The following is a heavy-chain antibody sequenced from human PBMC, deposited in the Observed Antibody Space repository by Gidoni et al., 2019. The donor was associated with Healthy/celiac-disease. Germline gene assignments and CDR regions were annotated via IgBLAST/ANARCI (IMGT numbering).Heavy chain of an antibody. D-gene: IGHD3-22*01. CDR3: ATVRGSSGYYEYYFDY. J-gene: IGHJ4*02. CDR2: FEPADGET. Sequence: VQLVQSGAEEKKPGASVKVSCTGSGSTRPETSMHWVRQAPGKGREWMGGFEPADGETIYAQKVQGRVTMTEDTSTDTAYMELSSLRSVDTAVYYCATVRGSSGYYEYYFDYWGQGTLVTVSS. V-gene: IGHV1-24*01. CDR1: GSTRPETS.